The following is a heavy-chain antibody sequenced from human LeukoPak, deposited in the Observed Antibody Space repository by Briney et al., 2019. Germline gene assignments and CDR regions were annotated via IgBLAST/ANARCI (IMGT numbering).Heavy chain of an antibody. CDR2: ISSSSSTI. CDR3: ARESSTSMTYYMDV. J-gene: IGHJ6*03. Sequence: GGSLRLSCAASGFTFSSYSMNWVRQAPGKGLEWFSYISSSSSTIYYAVSVKGRFTISRDNAKSSLYLQMNSLRAEDTAVYYCARESSTSMTYYMDVWGKGTTVTVSS. V-gene: IGHV3-48*04. D-gene: IGHD2-2*01. CDR1: GFTFSSYS.